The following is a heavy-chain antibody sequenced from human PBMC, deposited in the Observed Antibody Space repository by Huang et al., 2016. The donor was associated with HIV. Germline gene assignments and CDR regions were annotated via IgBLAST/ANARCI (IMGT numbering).Heavy chain of an antibody. CDR3: ARDTPYYESSGYSTTNFEY. CDR1: GYTFSMNA. V-gene: IGHV7-4-1*02. CDR2: INTKTGNP. Sequence: QVQLVQSGTELKKPGASVKVSCKASGYTFSMNAMNWVRQAPGQGLDGMGWINTKTGNPTYVQGFTGRFVFSLDTSVNTAYLQISSLKSDDSAVYFCARDTPYYESSGYSTTNFEYWGQGTLVTVSS. J-gene: IGHJ4*02. D-gene: IGHD3-22*01.